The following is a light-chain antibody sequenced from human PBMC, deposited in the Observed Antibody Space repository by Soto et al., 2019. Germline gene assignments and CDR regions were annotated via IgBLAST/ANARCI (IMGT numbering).Light chain of an antibody. J-gene: IGKJ5*01. CDR1: QSVSSRR. Sequence: DIVLTQSPATLSLSQGERATLSCGASQSVSSRRLAWYQQKPALAPRLLIYDASSRATGIPDRFSGSGSGTDFTLTISRLEPEDFAVYYCQQYGISPITFGQGRLLEI. CDR3: QQYGISPIT. CDR2: DAS. V-gene: IGKV3D-20*01.